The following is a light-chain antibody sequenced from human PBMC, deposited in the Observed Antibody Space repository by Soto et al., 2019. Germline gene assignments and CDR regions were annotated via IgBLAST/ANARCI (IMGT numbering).Light chain of an antibody. Sequence: EIVMTQSPATLSVSPGERATLSCRASQSVSSNLAWYQQKPGQAPRLLIYGASTRATGIPARFSGSGSGTEFTLTISSLQSEDFAVYYCQQYNNWPNTFGGGTKVKIK. J-gene: IGKJ4*01. CDR2: GAS. V-gene: IGKV3-15*01. CDR3: QQYNNWPNT. CDR1: QSVSSN.